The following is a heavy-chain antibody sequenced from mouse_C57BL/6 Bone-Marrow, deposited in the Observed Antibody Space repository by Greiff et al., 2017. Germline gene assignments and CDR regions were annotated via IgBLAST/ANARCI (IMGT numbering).Heavy chain of an antibody. V-gene: IGHV1-22*01. CDR3: ARKGVTSSYFDY. CDR2: INPNNGGT. D-gene: IGHD2-2*01. J-gene: IGHJ2*01. Sequence: EVQLQQSGPELVKPGASVKMSCKASGYTFTDYNMHWVKQSHGKSLEWIGYINPNNGGTSYNQKFKGKATLTVNKSSSTAYMELRSLTSEDSAVYYCARKGVTSSYFDYWGQGTTLTVSS. CDR1: GYTFTDYN.